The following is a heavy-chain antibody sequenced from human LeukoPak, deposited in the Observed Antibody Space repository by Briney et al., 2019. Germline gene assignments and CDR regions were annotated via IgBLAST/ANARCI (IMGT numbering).Heavy chain of an antibody. Sequence: SETLSLTCTVSGDSISSYYWSWIRQPPGKRLEWIGYINYSGSTNYKPSLKSRVTISVDTSKNQFSLKLSSVTAADTGVYYCARQGHGYGLDYWGQGTLVTVSS. CDR2: INYSGST. V-gene: IGHV4-59*08. CDR1: GDSISSYY. CDR3: ARQGHGYGLDY. J-gene: IGHJ4*02. D-gene: IGHD3-10*01.